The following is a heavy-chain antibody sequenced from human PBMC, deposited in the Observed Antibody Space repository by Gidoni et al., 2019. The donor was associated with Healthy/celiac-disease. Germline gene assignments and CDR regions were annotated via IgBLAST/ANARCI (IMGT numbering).Heavy chain of an antibody. CDR3: ARDMPLFGVGTMDV. CDR1: GFTFRSYA. V-gene: IGHV3-30*04. Sequence: QVPLVESGGGVVQPGRSLRLSCAASGFTFRSYAMHWVRQAPGKGLEWVAVISYDGSNKYYADSVKGRFTISRDNSKNTLYLQMNSLRAEDTAVYYCARDMPLFGVGTMDVWGQGTTVTVSS. D-gene: IGHD3-3*01. CDR2: ISYDGSNK. J-gene: IGHJ6*02.